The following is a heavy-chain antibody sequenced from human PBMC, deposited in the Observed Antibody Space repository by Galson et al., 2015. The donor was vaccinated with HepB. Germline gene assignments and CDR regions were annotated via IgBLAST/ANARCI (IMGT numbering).Heavy chain of an antibody. CDR1: GYTFTSYA. J-gene: IGHJ4*02. D-gene: IGHD2-21*01. CDR3: ARSSHCGGDCYLI. Sequence: SVKVSCKASGYTFTSYAMHWVRQAPGQRLEWMGWINAGNGNTKYSQKFQGRVTITRDTSASTAYMELSSLRSEDTAVYYCARSSHCGGDCYLIWGQGTLVTVSS. V-gene: IGHV1-3*01. CDR2: INAGNGNT.